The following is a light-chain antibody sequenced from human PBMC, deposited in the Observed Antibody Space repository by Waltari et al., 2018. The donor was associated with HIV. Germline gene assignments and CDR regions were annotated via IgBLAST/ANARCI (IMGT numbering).Light chain of an antibody. CDR2: DNN. CDR1: SSNIWSYY. Sequence: QSVLTQPPSVSAAPGQKITISCPGSSSNIWSYYVSWYQHLPGAAPKLLIHDNNQRPSGIHDRFSGSKSGTSATLDITGLQTGDEADYYCGTWDSSLSVWVFGGGTKLTVL. J-gene: IGLJ3*02. V-gene: IGLV1-51*01. CDR3: GTWDSSLSVWV.